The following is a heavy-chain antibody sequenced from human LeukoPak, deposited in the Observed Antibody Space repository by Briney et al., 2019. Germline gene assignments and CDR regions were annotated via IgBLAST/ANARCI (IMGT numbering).Heavy chain of an antibody. CDR1: GFTFSSYW. J-gene: IGHJ3*02. V-gene: IGHV3-7*01. D-gene: IGHD7-27*01. CDR3: ARDRSIWGQAFDI. Sequence: GGSLRLSCAASGFTFSSYWMSWVRQAPGKGLEWVANIKQDGSEKYYVDSVKGRFTISRDNAKSSLYLQMNSLRAEDTAVYYCARDRSIWGQAFDIWGQGTMVTVSS. CDR2: IKQDGSEK.